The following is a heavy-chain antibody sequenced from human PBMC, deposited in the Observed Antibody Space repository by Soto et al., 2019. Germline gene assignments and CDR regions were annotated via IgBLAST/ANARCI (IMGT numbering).Heavy chain of an antibody. Sequence: SQTLSLTCTVSGGSISGYYWSWIRQPPGKGLEWIGYIYYSGSTSYNPSLKSRVTMSVDTSKNQFSLKLSSVTAADTAVYYCARRLITDFDYWGQGILVTVS. J-gene: IGHJ4*02. D-gene: IGHD2-8*01. CDR3: ARRLITDFDY. V-gene: IGHV4-59*01. CDR1: GGSISGYY. CDR2: IYYSGST.